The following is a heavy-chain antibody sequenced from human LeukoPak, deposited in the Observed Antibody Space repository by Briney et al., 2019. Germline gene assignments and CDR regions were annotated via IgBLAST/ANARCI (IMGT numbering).Heavy chain of an antibody. CDR3: ARGLGYKTVTRQFDY. Sequence: PSETLSLTCAVYGGSFSGYYWSWIRQPPGKGLEWIGEINHSGSTNYNPSLKSRVTIPVDTSKNQFSLKLSSVTAADTAVYYCARGLGYKTVTRQFDYWGQGTLVTVSS. CDR2: INHSGST. D-gene: IGHD4-17*01. V-gene: IGHV4-34*01. J-gene: IGHJ4*02. CDR1: GGSFSGYY.